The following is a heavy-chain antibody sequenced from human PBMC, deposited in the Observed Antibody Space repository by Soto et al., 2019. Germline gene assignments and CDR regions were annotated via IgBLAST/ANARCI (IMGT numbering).Heavy chain of an antibody. CDR2: IYHSGST. D-gene: IGHD3-3*01. CDR1: GGSISSGGYS. Sequence: QLQLQESGSGLVKPAQTLSLTCAVSGGSISSGGYSWSWIRQPPGKGLECIGYIYHSGSTYYNPSLMSRVTISADRSKNQFSLKLSSVTAADTAVYYCARYDFAEYFQHWGQGTLVTVCS. J-gene: IGHJ1*01. CDR3: ARYDFAEYFQH. V-gene: IGHV4-30-2*01.